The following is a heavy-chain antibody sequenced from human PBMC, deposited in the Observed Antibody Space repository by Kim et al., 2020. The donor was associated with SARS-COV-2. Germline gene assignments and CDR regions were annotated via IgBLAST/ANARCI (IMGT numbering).Heavy chain of an antibody. V-gene: IGHV4-34*01. CDR2: INHSGST. CDR3: ARRRLRITMVRGFYYFDY. CDR1: GGSFSGYY. Sequence: SETLSLTCAVYGGSFSGYYWSWIRQPPGKGLEWIGEINHSGSTNYNPSLKSRVTISVDTSKNQFSLKLSSVTAVDTAVYYCARRRLRITMVRGFYYFDY. J-gene: IGHJ4*01. D-gene: IGHD3-10*01.